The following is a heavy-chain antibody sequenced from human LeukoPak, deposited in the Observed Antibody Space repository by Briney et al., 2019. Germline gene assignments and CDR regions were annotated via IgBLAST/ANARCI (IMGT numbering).Heavy chain of an antibody. Sequence: PSETLSLTCTVSGGSISSYYWSWIRQPPGKGLEWIGYIYYSGSTNYNPSLKSRVTISVDTSKNQFSLKLGSVTAADTAVYYCARDLGYYGSGSYQGFDPWGQGTLVTVSS. J-gene: IGHJ5*02. CDR3: ARDLGYYGSGSYQGFDP. CDR1: GGSISSYY. V-gene: IGHV4-59*01. CDR2: IYYSGST. D-gene: IGHD3-10*01.